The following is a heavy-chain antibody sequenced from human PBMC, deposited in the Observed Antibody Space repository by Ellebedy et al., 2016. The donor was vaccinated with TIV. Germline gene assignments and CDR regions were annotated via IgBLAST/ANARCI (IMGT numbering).Heavy chain of an antibody. V-gene: IGHV4-59*01. J-gene: IGHJ6*03. Sequence: SETLSLTXTVSGGSISSYYWSWIRQPPGKGLEWIGYIYYSGSTNYNPSLKSRVTISVDTSKNQFSLKLSSVTAADTAVYYCARAGWATTHYYYYYYYMDVWGKGTTVTVSS. CDR3: ARAGWATTHYYYYYYYMDV. CDR2: IYYSGST. D-gene: IGHD3-9*01. CDR1: GGSISSYY.